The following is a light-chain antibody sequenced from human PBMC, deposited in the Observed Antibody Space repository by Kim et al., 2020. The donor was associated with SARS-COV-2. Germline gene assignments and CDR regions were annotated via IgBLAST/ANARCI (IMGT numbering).Light chain of an antibody. CDR2: GAS. V-gene: IGKV3-20*01. CDR3: QQYGTTLVT. Sequence: EIVLTQSPGTLSLSPGERATLSCRASQSVSSNDLAWHQQGPGQAPRLLIYGASSRATGIPDRFSGTGSGTDFTLTISRLEPEDFAMYYCQQYGTTLVTFGQGTRLEIK. CDR1: QSVSSND. J-gene: IGKJ5*01.